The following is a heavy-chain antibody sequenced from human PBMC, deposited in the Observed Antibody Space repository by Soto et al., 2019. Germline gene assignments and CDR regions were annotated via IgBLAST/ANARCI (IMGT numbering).Heavy chain of an antibody. CDR3: ARDPPTGTTLDWVDS. CDR1: GFSFSSDS. CDR2: ISSSGSFM. Sequence: PGGSLRLSCAACGFSFSSDSMAWVRQAPGKGLEWVSSISSSGSFMDYADSVKGRFTISRDNARNSLYLQMSGLKDEDTAVYYCARDPPTGTTLDWVDSWGQGALVTVSS. D-gene: IGHD1-7*01. J-gene: IGHJ5*01. V-gene: IGHV3-21*01.